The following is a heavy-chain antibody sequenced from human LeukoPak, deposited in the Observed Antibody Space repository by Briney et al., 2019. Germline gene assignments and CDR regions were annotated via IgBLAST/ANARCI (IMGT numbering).Heavy chain of an antibody. CDR2: IHSSGST. CDR3: VRGNYDNRGYSNAFDI. J-gene: IGHJ3*02. D-gene: IGHD3-22*01. V-gene: IGHV4-4*07. CDR1: GGATSSDT. Sequence: SETLSLTCTISGGATSSDTWTWIRQPAGKGLEWIGRIHSSGSTKYNPSLQSRISISVDKSKNQFSLRLASLTAADTAVYYCVRGNYDNRGYSNAFDIWGQGTMVTVSS.